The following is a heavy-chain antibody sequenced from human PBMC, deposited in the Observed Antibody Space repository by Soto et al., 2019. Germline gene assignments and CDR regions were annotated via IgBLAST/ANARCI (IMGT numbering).Heavy chain of an antibody. CDR3: ARMEDYSDRQSRGGYGHV. V-gene: IGHV4-4*02. Sequence: SETLSLTCAVSGGSISSSNWWSWVRQPPGKGLEWIGEIYHSGSTNYNPSLKSRVTISVDKSKNQFSLKLSSVTAADTAVYYCARMEDYSDRQSRGGYGHVWGQGTTVTVSS. D-gene: IGHD4-17*01. CDR2: IYHSGST. CDR1: GGSISSSNW. J-gene: IGHJ6*02.